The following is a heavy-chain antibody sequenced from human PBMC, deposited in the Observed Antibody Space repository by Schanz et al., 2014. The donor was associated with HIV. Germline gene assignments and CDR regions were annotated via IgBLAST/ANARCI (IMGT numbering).Heavy chain of an antibody. J-gene: IGHJ6*02. CDR1: GFTFSDHY. CDR3: ARDWRPNYDFWSGSIGVIGMDV. D-gene: IGHD3-3*01. V-gene: IGHV3-23*04. Sequence: EVQLVESGGGLVEPGGSLRLSCVASGFTFSDHYMDWVRQAPGQGLEWVSGISGSGGTTFYADSVKGRFIISRDNSKNMLFLQMNSLRAEDTAVYYCARDWRPNYDFWSGSIGVIGMDVWGQGTTVTVSS. CDR2: ISGSGGTT.